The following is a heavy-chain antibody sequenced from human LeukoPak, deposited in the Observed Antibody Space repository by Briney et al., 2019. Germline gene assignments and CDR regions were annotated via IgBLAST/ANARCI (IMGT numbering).Heavy chain of an antibody. CDR1: GGTFSSYA. CDR3: ARDRGSGGWIWFAP. V-gene: IGHV1-69*05. Sequence: AASVKVSCKASGGTFSSYAISWVRQAPGQGLEWMGGIIPIFGTANYAQKFQGRVTITTDESTSTAYMELSSLRSEDTAVYYCARDRGSGGWIWFAPGGQGTPVPLS. CDR2: IIPIFGTA. D-gene: IGHD5-12*01. J-gene: IGHJ5*02.